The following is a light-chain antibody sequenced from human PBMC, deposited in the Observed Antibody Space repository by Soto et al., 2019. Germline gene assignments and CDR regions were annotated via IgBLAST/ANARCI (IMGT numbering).Light chain of an antibody. CDR2: GDS. Sequence: QAVVTQPPSVSGAPGQRVTISCTGSSSNIGAAYDVHWYQQLLGTAPKLLIYGDSNRPSGVPDRFSGSKSGTSASLAITGLQAEDEADYYCQSYDSSLSALVFGGGTKLTVL. J-gene: IGLJ2*01. V-gene: IGLV1-40*01. CDR1: SSNIGAAYD. CDR3: QSYDSSLSALV.